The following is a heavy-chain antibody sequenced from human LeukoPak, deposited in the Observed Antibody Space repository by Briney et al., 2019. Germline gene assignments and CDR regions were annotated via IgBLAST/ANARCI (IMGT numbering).Heavy chain of an antibody. CDR1: EFTVSSNS. V-gene: IGHV3-53*01. J-gene: IGHJ3*01. D-gene: IGHD3-22*01. CDR3: AGGHSSGSYFNAYHL. CDR2: VYSGGST. Sequence: GGSLRLSCAASEFTVSSNSMSWARQAPGKGLEWVSGVYSGGSTFYADSVKGRFIISRDSSKNTLYLQMNTLRAEDTAVYYCAGGHSSGSYFNAYHLWGQGTMVTVSS.